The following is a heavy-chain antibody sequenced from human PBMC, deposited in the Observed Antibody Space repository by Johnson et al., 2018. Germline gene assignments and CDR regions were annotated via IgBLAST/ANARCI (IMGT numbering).Heavy chain of an antibody. CDR2: ISYDGSNK. Sequence: QVQLVQSGGGVVQPGGSLTLSCAASGFTFSSYGMHWVRQAPGKGLEWVAVISYDGSNKYYADSVKGRFTISRDNSKNTLYLQMNGLGAEDTAGYYCAKGVVFGYQLDDAFDIWGQGTMVTVSS. J-gene: IGHJ3*02. D-gene: IGHD2-2*01. V-gene: IGHV3-30*18. CDR3: AKGVVFGYQLDDAFDI. CDR1: GFTFSSYG.